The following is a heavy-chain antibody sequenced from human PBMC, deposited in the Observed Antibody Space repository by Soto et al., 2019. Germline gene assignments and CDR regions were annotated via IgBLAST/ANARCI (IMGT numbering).Heavy chain of an antibody. Sequence: GGSLRLSCAASGFAFSTYSMNWVRQAPGKGLEWVSYISFSSTTIFYADSVRGRFTISRDNAKNSLYLQMNTLRDEDTAVYYCARDNGMAGSCDPWGQGTLVTVAS. CDR3: ARDNGMAGSCDP. CDR2: ISFSSTTI. V-gene: IGHV3-48*02. D-gene: IGHD2-8*01. J-gene: IGHJ5*02. CDR1: GFAFSTYS.